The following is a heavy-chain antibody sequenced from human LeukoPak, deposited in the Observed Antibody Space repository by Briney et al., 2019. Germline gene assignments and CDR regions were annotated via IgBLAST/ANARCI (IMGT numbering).Heavy chain of an antibody. Sequence: GGSLRLSCAASGFTFSNYAIHWVRQAPGKGLEWVAVISYDGSNKYYADSVKGRFTISRDNSKNTLYLQMSSLRAEDTAVYYCARDPPGLWFGARGSYWGQGTLVTVSS. CDR3: ARDPPGLWFGARGSY. V-gene: IGHV3-30*04. J-gene: IGHJ4*02. CDR1: GFTFSNYA. D-gene: IGHD3-10*01. CDR2: ISYDGSNK.